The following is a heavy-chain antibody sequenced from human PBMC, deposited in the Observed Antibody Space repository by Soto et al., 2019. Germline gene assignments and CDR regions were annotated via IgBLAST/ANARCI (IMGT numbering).Heavy chain of an antibody. D-gene: IGHD4-17*01. Sequence: QVQLVESGGGVVQPGRSLRLSCAASGFTFSSYGMHWVRQAPGKGLEWVAVISYDGSNKYYADSVKGRFTISRDNSKNTLYLQMNSLRAEDTAVYYCANPKFEYGDYDEYFPHWGQGTLVTVSS. CDR3: ANPKFEYGDYDEYFPH. J-gene: IGHJ1*01. CDR1: GFTFSSYG. CDR2: ISYDGSNK. V-gene: IGHV3-30*18.